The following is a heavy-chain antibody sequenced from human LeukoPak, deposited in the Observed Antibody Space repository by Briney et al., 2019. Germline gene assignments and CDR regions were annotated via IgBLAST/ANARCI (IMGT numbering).Heavy chain of an antibody. CDR2: IIPIFGTA. J-gene: IGHJ4*02. V-gene: IGHV1-69*13. CDR3: ARGRDGYNYSPFYYCDY. CDR1: GGTFSSYA. Sequence: SVKVSCKASGGTFSSYAISWVRHAPGQGLEWMGGIIPIFGTANYAQKFQGRVTITADESTSTAYMELSSLRSEDTAVYYCARGRDGYNYSPFYYCDYWGQGTLVTVS. D-gene: IGHD5-24*01.